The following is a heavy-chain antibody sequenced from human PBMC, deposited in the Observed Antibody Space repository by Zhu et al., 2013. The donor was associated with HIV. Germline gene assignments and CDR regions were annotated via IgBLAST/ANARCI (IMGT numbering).Heavy chain of an antibody. V-gene: IGHV1-24*01. Sequence: QVQLVQSGAEVRKPGASVRLSCKVSGYTLTELSMHWVRQAPGRGLEWVGGFDIEQGETIYAQKFQDRVTLTEDTSTDTAFMELTSLRSEDTAVYYCATGPTYSVSPAWGQGXPGHCLL. CDR1: GYTLTELS. D-gene: IGHD3-16*01. CDR3: ATGPTYSVSPA. CDR2: FDIEQGET. J-gene: IGHJ5*02.